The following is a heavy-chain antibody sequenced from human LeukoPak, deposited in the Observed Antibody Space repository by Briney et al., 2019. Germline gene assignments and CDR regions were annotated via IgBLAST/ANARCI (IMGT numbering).Heavy chain of an antibody. CDR2: ISSSSSAI. D-gene: IGHD3-22*01. CDR3: ARTFYDSQVHFQH. Sequence: GGSLRLSCAASGFTFSSYSMNWVRQAPGKGLEWVSYISSSSSAIYYADSVKGRFTISRDNAKNSLYLQMNSLRAEDTAVYYCARTFYDSQVHFQHWGQGTLVTVSS. J-gene: IGHJ1*01. CDR1: GFTFSSYS. V-gene: IGHV3-48*01.